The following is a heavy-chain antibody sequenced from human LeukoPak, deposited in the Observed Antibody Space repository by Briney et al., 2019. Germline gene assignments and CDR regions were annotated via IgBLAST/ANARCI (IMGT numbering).Heavy chain of an antibody. Sequence: SVKVSCKASGGTFSSYAISWVRQAPGQGLEWMGRIIPILGIANYAQKFQGRVTITADKSTSTAYMELSSLRSEDTAVYYCARAKYDYVWGSYPQYYFDYWGQGTLVTVSS. J-gene: IGHJ4*02. CDR3: ARAKYDYVWGSYPQYYFDY. D-gene: IGHD3-16*02. CDR2: IIPILGIA. CDR1: GGTFSSYA. V-gene: IGHV1-69*04.